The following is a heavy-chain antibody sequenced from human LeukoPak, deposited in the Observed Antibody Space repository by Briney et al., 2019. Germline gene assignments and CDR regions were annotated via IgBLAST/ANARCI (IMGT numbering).Heavy chain of an antibody. CDR2: IPYDGSNK. D-gene: IGHD3-3*01. CDR1: GFTFSSYG. V-gene: IGHV3-30*18. Sequence: PGGSLRLSCAASGFTFSSYGMHWVRQAPGKGLEWVAVIPYDGSNKYYADSVKGRFTISRDNSKNTLYLQMNSLRAEDTAVYYCAKDRSPYYDFWSGYPYGMDVWGQGTTVTVSS. CDR3: AKDRSPYYDFWSGYPYGMDV. J-gene: IGHJ6*02.